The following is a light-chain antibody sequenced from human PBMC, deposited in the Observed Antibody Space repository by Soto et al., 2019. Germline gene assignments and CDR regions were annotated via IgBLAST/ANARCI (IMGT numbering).Light chain of an antibody. Sequence: QSVLTQPASVSGSPGQSITISCTGTSSDVGSYNLVSWYQRHPGKAPKLMIYEGSKRPSGVSNRFSGSKSGNTASLTISGLQAEDEADYFCCSYAGGSTYVFGTGTKVTVL. J-gene: IGLJ1*01. CDR3: CSYAGGSTYV. CDR2: EGS. CDR1: SSDVGSYNL. V-gene: IGLV2-23*01.